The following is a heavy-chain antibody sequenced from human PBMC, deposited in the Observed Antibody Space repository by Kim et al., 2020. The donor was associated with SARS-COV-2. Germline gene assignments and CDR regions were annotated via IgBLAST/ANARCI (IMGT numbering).Heavy chain of an antibody. CDR2: ISSSSSYI. Sequence: LSLTCAASGFTFSSYSMNWVRQAPGKGLEWVSSISSSSSYIYYADSVKGRFTIPRDNAKNSLYLQMNSLRAEDTAVYYCMIFGGVNPNWFDPWGQGT. CDR3: MIFGGVNPNWFDP. J-gene: IGHJ5*02. V-gene: IGHV3-21*01. D-gene: IGHD3-3*01. CDR1: GFTFSSYS.